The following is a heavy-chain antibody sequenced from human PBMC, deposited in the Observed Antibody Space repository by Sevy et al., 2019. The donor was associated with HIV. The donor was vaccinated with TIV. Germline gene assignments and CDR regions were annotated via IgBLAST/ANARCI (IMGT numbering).Heavy chain of an antibody. J-gene: IGHJ3*02. Sequence: GGSLRLSCAASGFTVSDNYMSWVRQAPGKGLEWVSVIYSGDSTYYADSVKGRFPISRDNSRKRLYLQMNSLRAGDTAVYYCARLSVYYYDVSGYYTTGNAFDIWGQGTTVTVSS. CDR2: IYSGDST. D-gene: IGHD3-22*01. CDR3: ARLSVYYYDVSGYYTTGNAFDI. CDR1: GFTVSDNY. V-gene: IGHV3-53*01.